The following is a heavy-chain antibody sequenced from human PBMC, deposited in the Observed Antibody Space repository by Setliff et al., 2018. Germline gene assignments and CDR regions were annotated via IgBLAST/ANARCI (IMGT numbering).Heavy chain of an antibody. CDR2: VNYSASP. V-gene: IGHV4-34*01. CDR3: ARRGREMSTVRFFHS. D-gene: IGHD4-4*01. J-gene: IGHJ4*02. Sequence: SETLSLTCAVCGGSFSGYYWSWVRQPPGKGLEWIGEVNYSASPSHNPSLKSRVTMSVDTSKNQFFLKMHSVTTADTAVYYCARRGREMSTVRFFHSWGQGVLVTVSS. CDR1: GGSFSGYY.